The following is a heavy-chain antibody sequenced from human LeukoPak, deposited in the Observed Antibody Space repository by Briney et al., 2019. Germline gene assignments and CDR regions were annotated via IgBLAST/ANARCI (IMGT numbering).Heavy chain of an antibody. D-gene: IGHD3-22*01. CDR3: TRGISRGYSFDY. V-gene: IGHV3-48*04. Sequence: PGGSLRLSCAASGFTFSSYGMHWVRQAPGKGLEWVSYISGSSSAKYYAESVKGRFTISRDNAKNSLFLQMNSLRAEDTAVYYCTRGISRGYSFDYWGQGTLVTVSS. CDR2: ISGSSSAK. J-gene: IGHJ4*02. CDR1: GFTFSSYG.